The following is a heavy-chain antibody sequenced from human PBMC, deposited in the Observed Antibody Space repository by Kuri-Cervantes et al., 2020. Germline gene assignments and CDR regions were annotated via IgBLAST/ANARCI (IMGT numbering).Heavy chain of an antibody. CDR3: ARDPDGYGYYFDY. CDR1: GFTFSDYY. V-gene: IGHV3-11*01. CDR2: ISSSGSTI. J-gene: IGHJ4*02. Sequence: GESLKISCAASGFTFSDYYMGWIRQAPGKGLEWVSYISSSGSTIYYADSVKGRFTISRDNAKNSLYLQMNSLRAEDTAVYYCARDPDGYGYYFDYWGQGTLVTVSS. D-gene: IGHD5-18*01.